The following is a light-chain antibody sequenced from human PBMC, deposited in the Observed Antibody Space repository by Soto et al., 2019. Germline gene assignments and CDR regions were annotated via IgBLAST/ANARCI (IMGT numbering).Light chain of an antibody. Sequence: DIQMTQSPSSVSASVGDRVTITCRASQGISSWLAWYQQKPGKAPNLLIHTASSLQSGVPSRFSSSGTGTEFTLTISSPQHEDFATYDGQQANSFPLTFGGGTKVEIK. V-gene: IGKV1-12*01. J-gene: IGKJ4*01. CDR1: QGISSW. CDR3: QQANSFPLT. CDR2: TAS.